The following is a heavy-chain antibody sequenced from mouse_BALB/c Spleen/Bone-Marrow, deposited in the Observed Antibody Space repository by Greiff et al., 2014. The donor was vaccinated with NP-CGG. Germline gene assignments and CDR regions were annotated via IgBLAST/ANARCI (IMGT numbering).Heavy chain of an antibody. V-gene: IGHV5-2*01. CDR2: INSDGGST. Sequence: DVKLVESGGGLVQPGESLKLSCESNEYEFPSHDMSWVRKTPERRLELVAAINSDGGSTYYPDTMERRFIISRDNTKKTLYLQMSSLRSEDTALYYCARHRYDYDGAMDYWGQGTSVTVSS. CDR1: EYEFPSHD. D-gene: IGHD2-4*01. CDR3: ARHRYDYDGAMDY. J-gene: IGHJ4*01.